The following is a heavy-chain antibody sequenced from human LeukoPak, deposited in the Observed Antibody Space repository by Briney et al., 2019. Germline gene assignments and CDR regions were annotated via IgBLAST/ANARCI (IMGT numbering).Heavy chain of an antibody. CDR3: ARSYYYDSSGYYHDWFDP. Sequence: ASVKVSCKASGYTFTSYDINWVRQATGQGLEWMGWMNPNSGNTGYAQKFRGRVTITRNTSISTAYMELSSLRSEDTAVYYCARSYYYDSSGYYHDWFDPWGQGTLVTVSS. J-gene: IGHJ5*02. V-gene: IGHV1-8*03. D-gene: IGHD3-22*01. CDR1: GYTFTSYD. CDR2: MNPNSGNT.